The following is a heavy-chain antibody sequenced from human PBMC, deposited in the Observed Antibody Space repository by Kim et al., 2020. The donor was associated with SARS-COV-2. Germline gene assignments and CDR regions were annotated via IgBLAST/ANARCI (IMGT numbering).Heavy chain of an antibody. D-gene: IGHD3-9*01. CDR3: ARPPPHYDILTGYYAFDI. J-gene: IGHJ3*02. Sequence: SETLSLTCTVSGGSISSSSYYWGWIRQPPGKGLEWIGSIYYSGSTYYNPSLKSRVTISVDTSKNQFSLKLSSVTAADTAVYYCARPPPHYDILTGYYAFDIWGQGTMVTVSS. V-gene: IGHV4-39*01. CDR1: GGSISSSSYY. CDR2: IYYSGST.